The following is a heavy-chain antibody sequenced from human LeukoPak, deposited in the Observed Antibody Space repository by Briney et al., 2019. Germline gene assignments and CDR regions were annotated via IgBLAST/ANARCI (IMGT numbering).Heavy chain of an antibody. J-gene: IGHJ4*02. CDR1: GGSFSGYY. D-gene: IGHD6-19*01. CDR3: GRRLTY. CDR2: INHSGST. V-gene: IGHV4-34*01. Sequence: PSDTVSLTCGVCGGSFSGYYWMWMRQPPARGREWMGEINHSGSTNYNPSLKSRVTISVQAPKHQFSLQLTSVTAADTAVYYCGRRLTYWGQGTLVTVSS.